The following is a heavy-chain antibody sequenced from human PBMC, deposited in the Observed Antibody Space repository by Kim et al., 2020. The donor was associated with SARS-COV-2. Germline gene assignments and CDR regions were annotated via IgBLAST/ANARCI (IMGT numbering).Heavy chain of an antibody. CDR3: TGVQDY. Sequence: SSSSYIYYADSVKGRFTISRDNAKNSLYLQMNSLRAEDTAVYYCTGVQDYWGQGTLVTVSP. D-gene: IGHD7-27*01. CDR2: SSSSYI. V-gene: IGHV3-21*01. J-gene: IGHJ4*02.